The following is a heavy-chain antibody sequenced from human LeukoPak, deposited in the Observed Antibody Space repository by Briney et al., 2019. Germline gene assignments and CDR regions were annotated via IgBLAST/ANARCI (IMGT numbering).Heavy chain of an antibody. CDR1: GFTFSSYA. V-gene: IGHV3-23*01. D-gene: IGHD5-18*01. CDR2: ISGSGGST. CDR3: AKGRIQLWLMLDY. J-gene: IGHJ4*02. Sequence: GGSLRLSCAASGFTFSSYAMSWVRQAPGKGGEWVSAISGSGGSTYYADSVKGRFTISRDNSKNTLYLQMNSLRAEDTAVYYCAKGRIQLWLMLDYWGQGTLVTVSS.